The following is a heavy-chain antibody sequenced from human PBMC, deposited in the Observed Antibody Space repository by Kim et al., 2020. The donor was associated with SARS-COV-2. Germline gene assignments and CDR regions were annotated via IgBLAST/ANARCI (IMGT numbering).Heavy chain of an antibody. V-gene: IGHV3-15*01. Sequence: GGSLRLSCAASGFSFNHAYMSWIRQAPGKGLEWVGRIKSVADGGTTDLAEPVKGRFTISRDDSKNTMYLEMSSLKIEDTATYYCTPNRDSYNGYYAGMDVWGQGTTVIVSS. CDR3: TPNRDSYNGYYAGMDV. D-gene: IGHD3-3*01. CDR2: IKSVADGGTT. CDR1: GFSFNHAY. J-gene: IGHJ6*02.